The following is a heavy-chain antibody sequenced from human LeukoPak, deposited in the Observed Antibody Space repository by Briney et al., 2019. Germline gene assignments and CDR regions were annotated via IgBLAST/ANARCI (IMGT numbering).Heavy chain of an antibody. CDR3: ARHCSFCSSTSSYFDY. J-gene: IGHJ4*02. CDR1: GGSFSDYY. D-gene: IGHD2-2*01. CDR2: INHSGSP. V-gene: IGHV4-34*01. Sequence: SETLSLTCAVYGGSFSDYYWTWIRQPPGKGLEWIGEINHSGSPNNNPSLKSRVTISVDTSKNQFSLKLSSVTAPDTAVYYCARHCSFCSSTSSYFDYWGQGTLVTVSS.